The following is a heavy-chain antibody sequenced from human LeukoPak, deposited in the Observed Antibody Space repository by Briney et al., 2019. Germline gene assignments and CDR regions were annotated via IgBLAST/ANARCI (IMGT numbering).Heavy chain of an antibody. CDR3: ATWAFYHNLDV. D-gene: IGHD2/OR15-2a*01. CDR2: IKADGSGT. Sequence: GGALRLSCAASGFTIGPYAMYWVRHGPGRGLEWVSVIKADGSGTFYADSVRGQFTTSRDNSKNSLYLQTNSLTSEDTALYYCATWAFYHNLDVWGQGTTVIVSS. J-gene: IGHJ6*02. V-gene: IGHV3-43*02. CDR1: GFTIGPYA.